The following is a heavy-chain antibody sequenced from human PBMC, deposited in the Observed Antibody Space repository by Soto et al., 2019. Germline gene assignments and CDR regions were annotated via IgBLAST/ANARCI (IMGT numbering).Heavy chain of an antibody. J-gene: IGHJ4*02. V-gene: IGHV3-23*01. CDR3: AKALHDFWSGTPYFDY. D-gene: IGHD3-3*01. CDR1: GFTFSSYA. CDR2: ISGSGGST. Sequence: GGSLRLSCAASGFTFSSYAMSWVRQAPGKGLEWVSAISGSGGSTYYADSVKGRFTISRDNSKNTLYLQMSSLRAEDTAVYYCAKALHDFWSGTPYFDYWGQGTLVTVSS.